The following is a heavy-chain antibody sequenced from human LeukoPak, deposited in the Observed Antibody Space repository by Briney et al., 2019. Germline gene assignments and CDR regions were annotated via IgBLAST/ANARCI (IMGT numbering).Heavy chain of an antibody. J-gene: IGHJ6*02. D-gene: IGHD2-15*01. Sequence: PGGSLRLSCAASGFTFSSYSMYWVRQAPGKGLEWVSSISSSSSYIYYADSVKGRFTISRDNAKNSLYLQMYSLRAEDTAVYYCARAPHRVTRYCSGGSCYSGGYYYYGMDVWGQGTTVTVSS. CDR2: ISSSSSYI. V-gene: IGHV3-21*01. CDR3: ARAPHRVTRYCSGGSCYSGGYYYYGMDV. CDR1: GFTFSSYS.